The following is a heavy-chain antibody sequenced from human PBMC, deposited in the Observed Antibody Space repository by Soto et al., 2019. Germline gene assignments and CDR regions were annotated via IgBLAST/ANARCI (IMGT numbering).Heavy chain of an antibody. CDR1: GGSISSSSYY. CDR3: ARHSGSSVLYFDY. V-gene: IGHV4-39*01. CDR2: IYYSGST. J-gene: IGHJ4*02. D-gene: IGHD2-8*01. Sequence: ASETLSLTCTVSGGSISSSSYYWGWIRQPPGKGLEWIGSIYYSGSTYYNPSLKSRVTISVDTSKNQFSLKLSSVTAADTAVYYCARHSGSSVLYFDYWGQGTLVTVSS.